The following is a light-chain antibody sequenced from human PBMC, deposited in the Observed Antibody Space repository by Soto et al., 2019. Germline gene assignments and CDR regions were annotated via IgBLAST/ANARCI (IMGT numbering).Light chain of an antibody. CDR1: QSVSTD. CDR3: QQYFRWPPWT. CDR2: GAS. J-gene: IGKJ1*01. Sequence: EVLVTQSPATLSVSPGEGVTLSCRASQSVSTDLAWYQQKPGQAPRLLIYGASIRAIGVPDRFSGSGSGTDFTFTISSLQSEDSAMYYCQQYFRWPPWTFGQGTKVE. V-gene: IGKV3-15*01.